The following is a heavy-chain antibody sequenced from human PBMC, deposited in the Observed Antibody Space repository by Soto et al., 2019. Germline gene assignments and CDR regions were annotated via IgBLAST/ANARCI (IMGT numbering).Heavy chain of an antibody. CDR3: VRESGSYSGDY. V-gene: IGHV3-64D*06. Sequence: GGSLRLSCSASGFPFSSYAMHWVRQAPGKGLEYVSAISSNGGSTYYADSVKGRFTISRDNSKNTLYLQMSSLRAEDTAVYYCVRESGSYSGDYWGQGTLVTVSS. D-gene: IGHD1-26*01. J-gene: IGHJ4*02. CDR1: GFPFSSYA. CDR2: ISSNGGST.